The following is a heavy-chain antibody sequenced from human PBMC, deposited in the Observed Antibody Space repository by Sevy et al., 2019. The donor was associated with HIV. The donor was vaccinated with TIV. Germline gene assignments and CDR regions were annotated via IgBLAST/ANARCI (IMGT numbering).Heavy chain of an antibody. CDR3: ARGGYYYDNAAYYALDS. D-gene: IGHD3-22*01. CDR2: TWSDGAYQ. CDR1: GFTFSNYG. J-gene: IGHJ4*02. V-gene: IGHV3-33*01. Sequence: GGSLRLSCAATGFTFSNYGMHWVRQAPGKGMEWVAITWSDGAYQYQGDSVKGRFTISRDNSKNTLYLQMNNVRVEDTAVYYCARGGYYYDNAAYYALDSWGQGTLVTVSS.